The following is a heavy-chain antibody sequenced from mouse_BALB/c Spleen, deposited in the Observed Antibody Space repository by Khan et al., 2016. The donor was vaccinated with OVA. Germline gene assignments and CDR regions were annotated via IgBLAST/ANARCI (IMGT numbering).Heavy chain of an antibody. J-gene: IGHJ3*01. V-gene: IGHV1S136*01. CDR2: IYPFNDDT. CDR1: GYTFTSYV. D-gene: IGHD2-4*01. CDR3: ARVGNYDGSFAY. Sequence: EVQLQQSGPELVKPGASVKMSCKASGYTFTSYVMHWVKQKPGLGLEWIGYIYPFNDDTKYNEKFKGKATLTSDKSSSTAYMQLSSLTSEDSAVYYGARVGNYDGSFAYWGQGTLVTVSA.